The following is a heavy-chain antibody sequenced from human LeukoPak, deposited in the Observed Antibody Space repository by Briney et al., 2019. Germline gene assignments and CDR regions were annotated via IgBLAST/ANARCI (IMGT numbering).Heavy chain of an antibody. CDR1: GFSFRSYA. V-gene: IGHV3-23*01. J-gene: IGHJ6*02. D-gene: IGHD5-24*01. CDR2: ISGSGGST. Sequence: GGSLRLSCTASGFSFRSYAMHWVRQAPGKGLEWVSAISGSGGSTYYADSVKGRFTISRDNSKNTLYLQMNSLRAEDTAVYYCASPGGYNLYYYGMDVWGQGTTVTVSS. CDR3: ASPGGYNLYYYGMDV.